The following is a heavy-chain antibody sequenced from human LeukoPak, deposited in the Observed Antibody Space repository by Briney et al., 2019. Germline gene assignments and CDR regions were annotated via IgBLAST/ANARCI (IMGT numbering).Heavy chain of an antibody. CDR2: ISYDGSNK. D-gene: IGHD5-18*01. Sequence: GRSLRLSCAASGFTFSHYAMHWVRQAPGKGLEWVAVISYDGSNKYYADSVKGRFTISRDNSKNTLYLQMNSLRAEDTAVYYCARQGIHLWFDFWGQGTLVTVFS. V-gene: IGHV3-30-3*01. J-gene: IGHJ4*02. CDR3: ARQGIHLWFDF. CDR1: GFTFSHYA.